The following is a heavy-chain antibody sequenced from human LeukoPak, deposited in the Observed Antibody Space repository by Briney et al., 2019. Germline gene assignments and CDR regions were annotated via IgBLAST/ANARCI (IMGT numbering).Heavy chain of an antibody. J-gene: IGHJ4*02. CDR3: ARDQYDTWSRRGNFDS. Sequence: GGSLRLSCVASGFTFGKYWMSWVRQAPGKGLEWVANIKLDGSEKNYVDSAKGRFTISRDNTKNSLYLQMNSLRAEDTAVFYCARDQYDTWSRRGNFDSWGQGTLVIVSS. V-gene: IGHV3-7*03. CDR1: GFTFGKYW. CDR2: IKLDGSEK. D-gene: IGHD3-3*01.